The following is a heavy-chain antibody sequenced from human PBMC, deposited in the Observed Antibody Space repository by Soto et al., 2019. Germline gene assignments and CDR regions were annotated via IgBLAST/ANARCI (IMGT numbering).Heavy chain of an antibody. CDR3: ARVIGGPLRLDYYYYGMDV. CDR2: IYYSGST. J-gene: IGHJ6*02. V-gene: IGHV4-31*03. D-gene: IGHD2-15*01. CDR1: GGSISSGGYY. Sequence: SETLSLTCTVSGGSISSGGYYWSWIRQHPGKGLEWIGYIYYSGSTYYNPSLKSRVTISVDTSKNQFSLKLSSVTAADTAVYYCARVIGGPLRLDYYYYGMDVWGQGTTVTVSS.